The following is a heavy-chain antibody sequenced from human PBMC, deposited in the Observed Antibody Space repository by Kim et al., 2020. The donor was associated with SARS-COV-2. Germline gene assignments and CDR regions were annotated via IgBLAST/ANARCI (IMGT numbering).Heavy chain of an antibody. D-gene: IGHD3-10*01. J-gene: IGHJ4*02. CDR3: AKDLGDLIWFGEADY. V-gene: IGHV3-23*01. Sequence: DSVKGRFTISRDNSKNTLYLQMNSLRAEDTAVYYCAKDLGDLIWFGEADYWGQGTLVTVSS.